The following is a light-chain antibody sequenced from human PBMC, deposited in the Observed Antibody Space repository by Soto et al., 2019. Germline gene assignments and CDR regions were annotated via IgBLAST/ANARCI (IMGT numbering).Light chain of an antibody. CDR2: DVS. Sequence: QSVLTQPASVSGSPRQSITISCTGASSDVGGFDHVSWYQQHPGKVPRLLIYDVSSRPSGVSDRFSGSKSGNTASLTISGLQAEDEADYYCNSFTTTNTYVFGTGTKLTVL. J-gene: IGLJ1*01. V-gene: IGLV2-14*03. CDR3: NSFTTTNTYV. CDR1: SSDVGGFDH.